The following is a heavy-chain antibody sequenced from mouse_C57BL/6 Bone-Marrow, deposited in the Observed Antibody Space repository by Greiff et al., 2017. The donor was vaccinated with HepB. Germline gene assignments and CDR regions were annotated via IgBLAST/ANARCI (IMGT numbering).Heavy chain of an antibody. J-gene: IGHJ3*01. Sequence: EVMLVESGGGLVQPGGSMKLSCVASGFTFSNYWMNWVRQSPEKGLEWVAQIRLKSDNYATHYAESVKGRFTISRDDSKSSVYLQMNNLRAEDTGIYYCTGRWLLRGAWFAYGGQGTLVTVSA. CDR1: GFTFSNYW. D-gene: IGHD2-3*01. V-gene: IGHV6-3*01. CDR2: IRLKSDNYAT. CDR3: TGRWLLRGAWFAY.